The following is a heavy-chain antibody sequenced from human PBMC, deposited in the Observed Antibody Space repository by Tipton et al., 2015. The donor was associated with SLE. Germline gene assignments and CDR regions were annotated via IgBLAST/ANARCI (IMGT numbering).Heavy chain of an antibody. CDR3: ARGIKAGTDY. J-gene: IGHJ4*02. Sequence: LRLSCTVSGGSISSGGYYWSWIRQHPGKGLEWIGYIYYSGSTYYNPSLKSRVTISVDTSKNQFSLKLSSVTAAGTAVYYCARGIKAGTDYWGQGTLVTVSS. D-gene: IGHD6-19*01. CDR1: GGSISSGGYY. V-gene: IGHV4-31*02. CDR2: IYYSGST.